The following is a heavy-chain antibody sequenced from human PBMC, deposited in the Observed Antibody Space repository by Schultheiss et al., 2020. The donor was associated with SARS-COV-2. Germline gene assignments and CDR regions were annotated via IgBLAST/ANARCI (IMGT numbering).Heavy chain of an antibody. CDR1: GYTFTGYY. CDR2: INPNSGGT. D-gene: IGHD3-10*01. Sequence: ASVKVSCKASGYTFTGYYMHWVRQAPGQGLEWMGWINPNSGGTNYAQKFQGRVTMTRDTSISTAYMELSRLRSDDTAVYYCARRGGSGSPYNWFDPWGQGTLVTVSS. J-gene: IGHJ5*02. CDR3: ARRGGSGSPYNWFDP. V-gene: IGHV1-2*02.